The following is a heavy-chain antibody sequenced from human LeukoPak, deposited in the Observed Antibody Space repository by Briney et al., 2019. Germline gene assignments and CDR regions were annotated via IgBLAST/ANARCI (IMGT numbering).Heavy chain of an antibody. CDR1: GGSISSSNW. CDR3: ARGGQSRYCSSTSCYDY. Sequence: SGTLSLTSAVSGGSISSSNWWSWVRQPPGKGLEWIGEIYHSGSTNYNPSLKSRVTISVDKSKNQFSLKLSSVTAADTAVYYCARGGQSRYCSSTSCYDYWGQGTLVTVSS. D-gene: IGHD2-2*01. J-gene: IGHJ4*02. CDR2: IYHSGST. V-gene: IGHV4-4*02.